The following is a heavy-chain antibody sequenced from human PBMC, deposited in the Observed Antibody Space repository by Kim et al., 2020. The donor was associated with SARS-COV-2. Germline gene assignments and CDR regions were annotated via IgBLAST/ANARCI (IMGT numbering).Heavy chain of an antibody. Sequence: ASVKVSCKASGYTFTGYYMHWVRQAPGQGLEWMGRINPNSGGTNYAQKFQGRVTMTRDTSISTAYMELSRLRSDDTAVYYCARSQLVLGWFDTWGQGTLVTVSS. CDR3: ARSQLVLGWFDT. CDR1: GYTFTGYY. D-gene: IGHD6-13*01. CDR2: INPNSGGT. V-gene: IGHV1-2*06. J-gene: IGHJ5*02.